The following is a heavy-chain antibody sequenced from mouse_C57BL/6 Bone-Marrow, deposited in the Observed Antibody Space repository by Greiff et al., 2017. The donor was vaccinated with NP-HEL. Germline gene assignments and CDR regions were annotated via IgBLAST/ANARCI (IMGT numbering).Heavy chain of an antibody. CDR3: ASPSKLRGWYFDV. CDR2: INPGSGGT. Sequence: QVQLQQSGAELVRPGTSVKVSCKASGYAFTNYLIEWVKQRPGPGLEWIGVINPGSGGTNYNEKFKGKATLTADKSSSTAYMQLSSLTSEDSAVYVCASPSKLRGWYFDVWGTGTTVTVSS. D-gene: IGHD1-1*01. V-gene: IGHV1-54*01. J-gene: IGHJ1*03. CDR1: GYAFTNYL.